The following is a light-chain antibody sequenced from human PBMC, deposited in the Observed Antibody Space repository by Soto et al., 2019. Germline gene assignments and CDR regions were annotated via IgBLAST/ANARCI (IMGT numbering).Light chain of an antibody. CDR1: SSNIGAGYD. Sequence: QYVLTQPPSVSGAPGQRVTISCTGSSSNIGAGYDVHWYQQLPGTAPKLLIYGNSNRPSGVPDRFSGSKSGTSVSLAITGLQAEDEADYYCQSYDSSLSGYVFGTGTKVTVL. V-gene: IGLV1-40*01. CDR2: GNS. J-gene: IGLJ1*01. CDR3: QSYDSSLSGYV.